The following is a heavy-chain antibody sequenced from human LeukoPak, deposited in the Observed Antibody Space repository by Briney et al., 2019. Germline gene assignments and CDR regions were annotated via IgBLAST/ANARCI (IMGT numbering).Heavy chain of an antibody. Sequence: GGSLRLSCAASGLTFSSYSMNWVRQAPGKGLECVSSISSSSSYIYYADSVKGRFTISRDNAKNSLYLQMNSLRAEDTAVYYCARRSRDGSGSYYFDYWGQGTLVTVSS. CDR3: ARRSRDGSGSYYFDY. CDR1: GLTFSSYS. J-gene: IGHJ4*02. CDR2: ISSSSSYI. D-gene: IGHD3-10*01. V-gene: IGHV3-21*01.